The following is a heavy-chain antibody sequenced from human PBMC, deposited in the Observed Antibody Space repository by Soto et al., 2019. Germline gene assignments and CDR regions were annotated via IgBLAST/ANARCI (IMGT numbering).Heavy chain of an antibody. D-gene: IGHD3-10*01. CDR1: GLGVRNNY. V-gene: IGHV3-53*01. CDR2: IYNDGTT. J-gene: IGHJ6*02. CDR3: VRPLPSGRNYGMDV. Sequence: GGSLRLSCTAYGLGVRNNYMSWVRQAPGMGLGWVSVIYNDGTTYYADSVKGRFTLSRDTSKNTLSLQMDSLRAEDTAVYYCVRPLPSGRNYGMDVWGQGTTVTVSS.